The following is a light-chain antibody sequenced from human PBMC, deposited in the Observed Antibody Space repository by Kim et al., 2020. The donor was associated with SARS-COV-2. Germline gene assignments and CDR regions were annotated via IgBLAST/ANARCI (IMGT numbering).Light chain of an antibody. CDR1: SSDVGNYNF. CDR2: DFS. CDR3: SSYTTSGTVV. V-gene: IGLV2-14*03. J-gene: IGLJ3*02. Sequence: GQTCATHLPGTSSDVGNYNFVSWYQQHPGKAPKRMIYDFSNRRSGVSNRFAGSKSGNTASLTISGLQAEDEADYYCSSYTTSGTVVFGGGTQLTVL.